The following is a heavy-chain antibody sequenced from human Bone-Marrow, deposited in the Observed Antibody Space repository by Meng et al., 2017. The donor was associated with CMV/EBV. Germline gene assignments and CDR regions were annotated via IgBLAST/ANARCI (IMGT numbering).Heavy chain of an antibody. Sequence: GGSLRLSCAASGFTFSRYWMSWVRQAPGKGLEWVANIKQDGSEKYYVDSVKGRFTISRDNAKNSLYLQMNSLRAEDTALYYCARVRDDYWAQGTLVTVSS. V-gene: IGHV3-7*03. CDR1: GFTFSRYW. J-gene: IGHJ4*02. CDR3: ARVRDDY. CDR2: IKQDGSEK.